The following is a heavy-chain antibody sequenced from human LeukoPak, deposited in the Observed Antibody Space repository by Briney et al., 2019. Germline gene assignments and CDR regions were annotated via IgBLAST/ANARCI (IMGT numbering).Heavy chain of an antibody. J-gene: IGHJ6*02. CDR1: GGSISSGGYY. CDR2: IYYSGST. D-gene: IGHD3-3*01. V-gene: IGHV4-31*03. Sequence: SETLSLTCTVSGGSISSGGYYWSWIRQHPGKGLEWIGYIYYSGSTYYNPSLKSRVTMSVDTSKNQFSLKLSSVTAADTAVYYCARDSPDFWSGYRPVGDGMDVWSQGTTVTVSS. CDR3: ARDSPDFWSGYRPVGDGMDV.